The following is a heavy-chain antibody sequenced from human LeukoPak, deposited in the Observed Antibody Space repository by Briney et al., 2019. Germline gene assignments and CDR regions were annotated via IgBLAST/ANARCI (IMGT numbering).Heavy chain of an antibody. Sequence: SETLSLTCTVSGGSIRTSNYYWGWIRQPPGKGLELIGNIYHGGSTYYTPSLRSRVTMSVNTSKNQFSLKLNSVTAADTAVYYCARTPPGPDYRCWGQGILVTVSS. V-gene: IGHV4-39*07. D-gene: IGHD1-14*01. CDR3: ARTPPGPDYRC. J-gene: IGHJ4*02. CDR2: IYHGGST. CDR1: GGSIRTSNYY.